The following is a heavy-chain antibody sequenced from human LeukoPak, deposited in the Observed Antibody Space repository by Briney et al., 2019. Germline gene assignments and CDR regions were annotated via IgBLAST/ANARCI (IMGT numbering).Heavy chain of an antibody. D-gene: IGHD1-1*01. CDR3: AKDSRATRYNWNDDAFDI. CDR1: EFTFSSYS. Sequence: GGSLRLSCAASEFTFSSYSMNWVRQAPGKGLEWVSSISSSSSYIYYADSVKGRFTISRDNAKNSLYLQMNSLRAEDTAVYYCAKDSRATRYNWNDDAFDIWGQGTMVTVSS. CDR2: ISSSSSYI. V-gene: IGHV3-21*04. J-gene: IGHJ3*02.